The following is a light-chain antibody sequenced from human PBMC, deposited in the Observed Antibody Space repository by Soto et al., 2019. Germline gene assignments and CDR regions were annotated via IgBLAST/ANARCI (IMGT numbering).Light chain of an antibody. CDR3: QTWGSGIVV. CDR1: SGHSNYA. J-gene: IGLJ2*01. CDR2: LNSDGSH. V-gene: IGLV4-69*01. Sequence: QLVLTQSPSASASLGASVKLTCTLSSGHSNYAIAWHQQQSEKGPRYLMKLNSDGSHSKGDGIPDHFSGSSSGAERYLTISSLHSEDEADYSCQTWGSGIVVFGGGTKVTVL.